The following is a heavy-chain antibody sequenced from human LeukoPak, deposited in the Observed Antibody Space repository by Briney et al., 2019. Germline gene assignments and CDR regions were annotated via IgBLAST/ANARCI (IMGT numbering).Heavy chain of an antibody. CDR3: ARAHYCDSSGYYYY. J-gene: IGHJ4*02. CDR2: ISSSSSYI. D-gene: IGHD3-22*01. CDR1: GFTFSSYS. Sequence: GGSLRLSCAASGFTFSSYSMNWVRQAPGKGLEWVSSISSSSSYIYYADSVKGRFTISRDNAKNSPYLQMNSLRAEDTAVYYCARAHYCDSSGYYYYWGQGTLVTVSS. V-gene: IGHV3-21*01.